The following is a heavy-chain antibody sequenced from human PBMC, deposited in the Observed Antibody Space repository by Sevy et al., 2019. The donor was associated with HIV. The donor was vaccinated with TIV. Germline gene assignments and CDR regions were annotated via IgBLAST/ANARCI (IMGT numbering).Heavy chain of an antibody. D-gene: IGHD2-15*01. J-gene: IGHJ4*03. V-gene: IGHV3-30-3*01. CDR2: ISYEGTEP. CDR1: GFAFSSHA. CDR3: ARDGGYIIKWCPVY. Sequence: GGSLRLSCAASGFAFSSHAMHWVRQAPGKGLEWVAVISYEGTEPFYAASVEGRFTISRDNSKNMLSLQINSLRPEDTAEYCCARDGGYIIKWCPVYWGHGTLVTVSS.